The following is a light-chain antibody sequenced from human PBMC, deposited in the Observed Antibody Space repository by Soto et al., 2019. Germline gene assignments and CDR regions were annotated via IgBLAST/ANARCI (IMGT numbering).Light chain of an antibody. CDR1: QDISNF. CDR2: DAS. CDR3: QESYTTPAVS. Sequence: IQMTQSPSSLSAAVGDRVTITLQVSQDISNFLNWYQQKPGKAPNLLIYDASNLQSGVPSRFSGSGSGTEFTLNISSLQDEDFATYFCQESYTTPAVSFGGGTKLDI. V-gene: IGKV1-39*01. J-gene: IGKJ4*01.